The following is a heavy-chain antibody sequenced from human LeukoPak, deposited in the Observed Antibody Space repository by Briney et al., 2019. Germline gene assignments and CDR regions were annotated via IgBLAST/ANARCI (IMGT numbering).Heavy chain of an antibody. V-gene: IGHV3-74*01. CDR3: ARGVVRDFWSGYPNMDV. Sequence: GGSLRLSCAASGFTFSSYWMHWVRQAPGKGLVWVSRFNSDGSSTSYADSVKGRFTISRDNAKNTLYLQMNSLRAEDTAVYYRARGVVRDFWSGYPNMDVWGKGTTVTVSS. J-gene: IGHJ6*03. D-gene: IGHD3-3*01. CDR2: FNSDGSST. CDR1: GFTFSSYW.